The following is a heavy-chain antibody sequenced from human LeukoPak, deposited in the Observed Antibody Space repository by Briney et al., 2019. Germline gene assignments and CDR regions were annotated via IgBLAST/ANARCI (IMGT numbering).Heavy chain of an antibody. J-gene: IGHJ5*02. CDR2: IYPGDSDT. CDR1: GYSFTSYW. V-gene: IGHV5-51*03. D-gene: IGHD2-15*01. CDR3: AGGYCSGGSCYWFDP. Sequence: GEAPHISCQGSGYSFTSYWIGRVRPMPGEGLEWMGIIYPGDSDTRYSPSFQGQVTISADKSISTAYLQWSSLKASDTAMYYCAGGYCSGGSCYWFDPWGQGTLVTVSS.